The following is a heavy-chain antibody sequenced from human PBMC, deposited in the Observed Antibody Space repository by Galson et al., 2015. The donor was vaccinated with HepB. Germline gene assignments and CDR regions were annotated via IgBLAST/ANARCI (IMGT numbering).Heavy chain of an antibody. D-gene: IGHD3-10*01. V-gene: IGHV5-51*03. CDR1: GYSFTSYW. CDR2: IYPGDSDT. Sequence: QSGAEVKKPGESLKISCKGSGYSFTSYWIGWVRQMPGKGLEWMGIIYPGDSDTRYSPSFQGQVTISADKSISTAYLQWSSLKASDTAMYYCARSGRTMVQQPGPDYWGQGTLVTVSS. J-gene: IGHJ4*02. CDR3: ARSGRTMVQQPGPDY.